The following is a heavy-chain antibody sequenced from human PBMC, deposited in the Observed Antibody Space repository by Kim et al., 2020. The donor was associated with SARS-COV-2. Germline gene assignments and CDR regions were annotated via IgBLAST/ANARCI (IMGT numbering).Heavy chain of an antibody. Sequence: GGSLRLSCAASGFTFDDYAMHWVRQAPGKGLEWVSGISWNSGSIGYADSVKGRFTISRDNAKNSLYLQMNSLRAEDTALYYCAKGSMVAVDYWGQGTLVTVSS. CDR1: GFTFDDYA. J-gene: IGHJ4*02. V-gene: IGHV3-9*01. CDR2: ISWNSGSI. D-gene: IGHD5-12*01. CDR3: AKGSMVAVDY.